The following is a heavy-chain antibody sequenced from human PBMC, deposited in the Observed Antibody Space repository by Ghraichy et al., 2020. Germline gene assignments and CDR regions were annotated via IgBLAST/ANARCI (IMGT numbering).Heavy chain of an antibody. Sequence: GGSLRLSCAASGFTFSSYAMSWVRQAPGKGLEWVSAISGSGGSTYYADSVKGRFTISRDNSKNTLYLQMNSLRAEDTAVYYCAKCYRRVITFGGVIVISGMDVWGQGTTVTVSS. V-gene: IGHV3-23*01. CDR2: ISGSGGST. CDR1: GFTFSSYA. J-gene: IGHJ6*02. D-gene: IGHD3-16*02. CDR3: AKCYRRVITFGGVIVISGMDV.